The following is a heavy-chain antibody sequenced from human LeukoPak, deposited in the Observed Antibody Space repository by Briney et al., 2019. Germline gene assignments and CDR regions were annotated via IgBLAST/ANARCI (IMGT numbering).Heavy chain of an antibody. D-gene: IGHD1-14*01. CDR2: ISGSGGST. V-gene: IGHV3-23*01. CDR1: GFTFSSYA. CDR3: AKGTYRNYYGMDV. J-gene: IGHJ6*02. Sequence: GGSLRLSCAASGFTFSSYAMSWVRQAPGKGLEWVSAISGSGGSTYYADSVKGRFTISRDNSKNTLSLQMNSLRAEDTAVYYCAKGTYRNYYGMDVWGQGTTVTVSS.